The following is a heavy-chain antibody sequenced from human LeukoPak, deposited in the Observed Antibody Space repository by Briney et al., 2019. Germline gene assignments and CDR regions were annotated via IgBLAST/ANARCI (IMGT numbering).Heavy chain of an antibody. CDR2: IYYSGST. CDR3: ARARSSNYDILTGYPAHFDY. D-gene: IGHD3-9*01. J-gene: IGHJ4*02. V-gene: IGHV4-59*01. Sequence: SETLSLTCTVSGGSISSYYWSWIRQPPGKGLEWIGYIYYSGSTNYNPSLKSRVTISVDTSKNQFSLKLSSVTAADTAVYYCARARSSNYDILTGYPAHFDYWGQGTLVTVSS. CDR1: GGSISSYY.